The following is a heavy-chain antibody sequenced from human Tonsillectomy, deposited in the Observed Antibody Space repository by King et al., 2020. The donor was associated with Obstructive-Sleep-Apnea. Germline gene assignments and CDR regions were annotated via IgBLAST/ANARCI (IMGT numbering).Heavy chain of an antibody. Sequence: QLQESGPGLVKPSETLSLTCTVSGYSISSGYYWGWIRQPPGKGLEWIGSIYHSGSTYYNPSLKSRVTISVDTSKNPFSLTLSSVTAADTAVYYCASVRSAAAAYAFDIWGQGTMVTVSS. CDR2: IYHSGST. CDR1: GYSISSGYY. D-gene: IGHD6-13*01. V-gene: IGHV4-38-2*02. J-gene: IGHJ3*02. CDR3: ASVRSAAAAYAFDI.